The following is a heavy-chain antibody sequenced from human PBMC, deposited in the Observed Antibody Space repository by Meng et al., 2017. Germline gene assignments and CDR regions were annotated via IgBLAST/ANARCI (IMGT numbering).Heavy chain of an antibody. V-gene: IGHV4-34*01. J-gene: IGHJ4*02. Sequence: QAQVAEWGARLLTPSEALSLTCVVSGGSFSDYYWSRIPQPPGKGLEWIGEINHSGSTNYNPSLESRATISVDTSQNNLSLKLSSVTAADTAVYYCDRSSSRRPHDYWGQGTLVTVSS. CDR2: INHSGST. D-gene: IGHD6-13*01. CDR3: DRSSSRRPHDY. CDR1: GGSFSDYY.